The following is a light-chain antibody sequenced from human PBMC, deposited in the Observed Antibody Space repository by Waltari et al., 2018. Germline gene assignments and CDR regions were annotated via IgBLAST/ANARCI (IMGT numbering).Light chain of an antibody. J-gene: IGLJ2*01. V-gene: IGLV3-25*03. CDR1: ALSRQF. Sequence: SFALKQPPSVSVSPGQTARITCSADALSRQFAYWYRQRPGQAPLLLIYKDKERPLGIPDRISGSSEGTTATLTISGVQAEDEADYFCQSSDSGGFVTFGDGTKLTV. CDR2: KDK. CDR3: QSSDSGGFVT.